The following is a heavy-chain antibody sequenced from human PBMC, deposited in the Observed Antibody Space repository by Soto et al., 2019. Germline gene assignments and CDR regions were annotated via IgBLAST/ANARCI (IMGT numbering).Heavy chain of an antibody. D-gene: IGHD3-10*01. J-gene: IGHJ4*02. V-gene: IGHV3-23*01. Sequence: EVQLLESGGGLVQPGGSLRLSCAASGLTFSNYAMSWVRQAPGKGLEWVSGISGSGGSTYYADSVKGRFTISRDNSKNTLYLQMDSLRAEDTALYYCANHNYYDSGSYYYYYFDYWGQGTLVTVSS. CDR2: ISGSGGST. CDR1: GLTFSNYA. CDR3: ANHNYYDSGSYYYYYFDY.